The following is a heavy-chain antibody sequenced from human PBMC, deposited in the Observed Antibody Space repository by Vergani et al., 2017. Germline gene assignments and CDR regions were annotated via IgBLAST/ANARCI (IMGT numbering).Heavy chain of an antibody. D-gene: IGHD7-27*01. J-gene: IGHJ4*02. CDR1: GFTFASYG. CDR3: AKDTGASLFDY. CDR2: IRYDGNNE. Sequence: QVQLVDSGGGVVQPGGSLRLSCAASGFTFASYGMHWVREAPGKGLEWVAFIRYDGNNEYYADSVKGRFTISRDNSKNTLYLQMNSLTAEDTAVYYCAKDTGASLFDYWGQGTLVTVSS. V-gene: IGHV3-30*02.